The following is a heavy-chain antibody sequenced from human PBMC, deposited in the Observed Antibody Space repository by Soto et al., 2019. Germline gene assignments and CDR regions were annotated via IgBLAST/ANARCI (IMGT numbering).Heavy chain of an antibody. CDR1: GYSFTSYW. CDR3: ARHASGVPAAKIGDY. Sequence: RGESLKISCKGSGYSFTSYWIGWVRQMPGKGLEWMGIIYPGDSDTRYSPSFQGQVTISADKSISTAYLQWSSLKASDTAMYYCARHASGVPAAKIGDYWGQGTLVTVSS. CDR2: IYPGDSDT. J-gene: IGHJ4*02. V-gene: IGHV5-51*01. D-gene: IGHD2-2*01.